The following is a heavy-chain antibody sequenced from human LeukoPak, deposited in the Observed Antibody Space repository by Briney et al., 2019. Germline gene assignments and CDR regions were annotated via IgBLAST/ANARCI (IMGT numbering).Heavy chain of an antibody. CDR3: AKERRGENGGGSYRDAFDM. J-gene: IGHJ3*02. CDR2: ISSSGTTI. Sequence: GGSLRLSCAVSGFTFSSYEMNWVRQAPGKGLEWVSKISSSGTTIYYADSVKGRLTISRDNPKNTLYLQKNSQRAEDTAVYYCAKERRGENGGGSYRDAFDMWGQGTMVTVSS. V-gene: IGHV3-48*03. D-gene: IGHD3-16*02. CDR1: GFTFSSYE.